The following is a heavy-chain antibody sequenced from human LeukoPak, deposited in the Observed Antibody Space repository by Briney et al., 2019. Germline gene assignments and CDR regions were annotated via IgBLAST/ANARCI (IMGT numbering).Heavy chain of an antibody. D-gene: IGHD6-19*01. CDR3: ARDGVAVAGTRNPYYYYYMDV. CDR2: IYSGGST. J-gene: IGHJ6*03. V-gene: IGHV3-66*02. CDR1: GFTASSNY. Sequence: GGSLRLSCAASGFTASSNYMSWVRQAPGKGLEWVSVIYSGGSTYYADSVKGRFTISRDNSKNTLYLQMNSLRAEDTAVYYCARDGVAVAGTRNPYYYYYMDVWGKGTTVTVSS.